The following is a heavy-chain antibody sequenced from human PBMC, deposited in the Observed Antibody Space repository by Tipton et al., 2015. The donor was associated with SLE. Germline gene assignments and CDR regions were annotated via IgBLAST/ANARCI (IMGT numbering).Heavy chain of an antibody. J-gene: IGHJ5*01. CDR2: ISYDGSNK. Sequence: RSLRLSCAASGFTFSSYAMHWVRQAPGKGLEWVAVISYDGSNKYYADSVKGRFTISRDNSKNTLYLQMNSLRGEDTAVYYCAKDPGKNSGSDSCGQGPLVTVSS. CDR3: AKDPGKNSGSDS. D-gene: IGHD5-12*01. CDR1: GFTFSSYA. V-gene: IGHV3-30*04.